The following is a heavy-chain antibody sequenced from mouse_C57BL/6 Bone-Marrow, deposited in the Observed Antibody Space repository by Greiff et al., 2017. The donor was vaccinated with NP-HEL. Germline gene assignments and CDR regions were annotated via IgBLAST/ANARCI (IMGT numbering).Heavy chain of an antibody. V-gene: IGHV1-69*01. J-gene: IGHJ3*01. CDR3: ARGIYYYGRAFAY. Sequence: QVQLQQPGAELVMPGASVKLSCKASGYTFTSYWMPWVKQRPGQGLEWIGEIDPSDSYTNYNQKFKGKSTLTVDKSSSTAYMQLSSLTSEDSAVYYCARGIYYYGRAFAYWGQGTLVTVSA. CDR2: IDPSDSYT. D-gene: IGHD1-1*01. CDR1: GYTFTSYW.